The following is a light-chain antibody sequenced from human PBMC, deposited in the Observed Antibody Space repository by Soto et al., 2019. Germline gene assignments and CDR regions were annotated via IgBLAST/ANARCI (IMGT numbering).Light chain of an antibody. Sequence: EIVLTQSPGTLSLSPGERATLSCRASQTVSSTYLAWYQQRAGQAPRLIIYGVSSRATGIPDRFRGSGSGTDFTLTIRRLEPEDFAVYFCQEYDGSLRTFGQGTKVDIK. J-gene: IGKJ1*01. CDR2: GVS. CDR3: QEYDGSLRT. CDR1: QTVSSTY. V-gene: IGKV3-20*01.